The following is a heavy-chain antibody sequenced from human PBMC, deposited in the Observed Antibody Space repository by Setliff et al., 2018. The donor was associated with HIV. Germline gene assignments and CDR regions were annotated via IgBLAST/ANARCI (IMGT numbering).Heavy chain of an antibody. CDR1: GFTFSSYD. V-gene: IGHV3-13*01. J-gene: IGHJ3*02. Sequence: LRLSCAASGFTFSSYDMHWARQATGKGLEWVSAIGTAGDTYYPGSVKGRFTISRENAKNSLYLQMNSLRAGDTAVYYCARRDWSDAFDIWGQGTMVTVSS. D-gene: IGHD3-9*01. CDR3: ARRDWSDAFDI. CDR2: IGTAGDT.